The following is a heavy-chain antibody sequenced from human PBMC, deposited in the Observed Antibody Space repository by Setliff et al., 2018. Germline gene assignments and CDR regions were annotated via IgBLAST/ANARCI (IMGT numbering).Heavy chain of an antibody. V-gene: IGHV3-30*04. CDR1: GFIFRSYA. J-gene: IGHJ5*02. Sequence: CAASGFIFRSYAMHWVRQAPGKGLEWVAVISSDGANKYYADSVKGRFTISRDNSRNTLYLQMNSLRAEDTAVYFCARGGYDYDSPCFDPWGQGTLVTVSS. D-gene: IGHD3-22*01. CDR2: ISSDGANK. CDR3: ARGGYDYDSPCFDP.